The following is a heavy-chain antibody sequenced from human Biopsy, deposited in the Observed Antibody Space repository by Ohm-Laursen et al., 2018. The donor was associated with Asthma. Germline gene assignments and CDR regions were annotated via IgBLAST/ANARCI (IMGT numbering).Heavy chain of an antibody. CDR3: ARGPNYHGSGRAPIGMDV. D-gene: IGHD3-10*01. J-gene: IGHJ6*02. V-gene: IGHV4-61*01. CDR1: SGSGGYMRSGNYY. CDR2: IYYTGSA. Sequence: SETLSLTCSLSSGSGGYMRSGNYYWSWIRQPPGKGPEWIGYIYYTGSANYNPSLKSRVTISVDTSKNQFSLRLNSVTAADTAVYYCARGPNYHGSGRAPIGMDVWGQGTTVTVSS.